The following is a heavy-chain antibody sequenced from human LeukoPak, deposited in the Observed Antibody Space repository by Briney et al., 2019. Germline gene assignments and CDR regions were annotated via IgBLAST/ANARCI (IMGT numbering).Heavy chain of an antibody. V-gene: IGHV3-33*06. D-gene: IGHD3-3*01. CDR2: IWYDGSNK. Sequence: GRSLRLSCAASGFTFSSYGMHWVHQAPGKGLEWVAVIWYDGSNKYYADSVKGRFTISRDNSKNTLYLQMNSLRAEDTAVYYCAKSLDFWSGYYDYWGQGTLVTVSS. CDR1: GFTFSSYG. J-gene: IGHJ4*02. CDR3: AKSLDFWSGYYDY.